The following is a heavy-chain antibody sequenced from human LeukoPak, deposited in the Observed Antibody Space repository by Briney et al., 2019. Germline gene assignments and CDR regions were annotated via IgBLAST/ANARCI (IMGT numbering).Heavy chain of an antibody. Sequence: PGRSLRLSCAASGFTFSSYAMYWVRQAPGKGLEWVAVISYDGSNKYNADSVKGRFTISRDNSKNTLYLQMNSLRAEDTAVYYCARSVGSSWYGTDYWGQGTLVTVSS. CDR2: ISYDGSNK. CDR3: ARSVGSSWYGTDY. CDR1: GFTFSSYA. V-gene: IGHV3-30-3*01. D-gene: IGHD6-13*01. J-gene: IGHJ4*02.